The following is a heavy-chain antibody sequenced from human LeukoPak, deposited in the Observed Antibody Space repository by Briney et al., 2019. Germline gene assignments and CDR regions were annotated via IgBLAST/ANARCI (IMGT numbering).Heavy chain of an antibody. V-gene: IGHV4-4*02. J-gene: IGHJ4*02. D-gene: IGHD3-10*01. CDR3: ARHGMYSGSESYYDPFDY. CDR2: IYHSGST. Sequence: PSETLSLTCAASGGSISSSNWWSWVRQPPGKGLEWIGEIYHSGSTNYNPSLKSRVTISVDTSKNQFSLRLSSVTAADTAVYYCARHGMYSGSESYYDPFDYWGQGTLVTVSS. CDR1: GGSISSSNW.